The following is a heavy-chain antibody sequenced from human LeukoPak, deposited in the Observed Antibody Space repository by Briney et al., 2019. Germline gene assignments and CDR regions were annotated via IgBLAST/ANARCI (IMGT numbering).Heavy chain of an antibody. Sequence: PSETLSLTCTVSGGSISSYYWRWLRQPPEKAVECIRYIYHSGTTKFNPSLKSPVRISLDTSKNQFSLNLNSVTTPDTALFFFSRGVGIGYNIYWGQGTLVTVSS. CDR2: IYHSGTT. V-gene: IGHV4-59*13. J-gene: IGHJ4*02. CDR3: SRGVGIGYNIY. D-gene: IGHD5-24*01. CDR1: GGSISSYY.